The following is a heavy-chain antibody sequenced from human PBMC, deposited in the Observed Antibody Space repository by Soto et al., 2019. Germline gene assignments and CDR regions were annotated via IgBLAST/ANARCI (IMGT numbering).Heavy chain of an antibody. CDR2: MYNTGST. CDR1: GGSISGYY. CDR3: ARDFFDSSDYTTNWFDP. D-gene: IGHD3-22*01. J-gene: IGHJ5*02. V-gene: IGHV4-59*08. Sequence: SETLSLTCTVSGGSISGYYWSWIRQPPGKGLEWIGYMYNTGSTVYNPSFKSRVTISVDTSKNQFSLKLSSVTAADAALYYCARDFFDSSDYTTNWFDPWGQGTLVTVSS.